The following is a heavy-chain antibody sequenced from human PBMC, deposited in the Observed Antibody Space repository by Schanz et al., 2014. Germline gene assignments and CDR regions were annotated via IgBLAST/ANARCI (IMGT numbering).Heavy chain of an antibody. CDR3: AKVGLYYYGSGFDY. Sequence: EVQLVESGGGLIQPGGSLRLSCAVSGFTVNTNYMSWVRQAPGKGLEWISSMYINSGSTQYADSVKGRFIISRDNSKNTLYLQMNSLRAEDTAVYYCAKVGLYYYGSGFDYWGQGTLVTVSS. J-gene: IGHJ4*02. CDR1: GFTVNTNY. V-gene: IGHV3-66*03. CDR2: MYINSGST. D-gene: IGHD3-10*01.